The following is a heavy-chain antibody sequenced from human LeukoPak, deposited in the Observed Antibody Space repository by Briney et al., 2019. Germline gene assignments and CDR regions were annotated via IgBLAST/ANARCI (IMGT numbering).Heavy chain of an antibody. D-gene: IGHD3-9*01. J-gene: IGHJ6*02. CDR1: GGSISSSSYY. V-gene: IGHV4-39*07. CDR3: ARDYAYYDILTGYYNGNGMDV. Sequence: KASETLSLTCTVSGGSISSSSYYWGWIRQPPGKGLEWIGSIYYSGSTYYNPSLKSRVTISVDTSKNQFSLKLSSVTAADTAVYYCARDYAYYDILTGYYNGNGMDVWGQGTTVTVSS. CDR2: IYYSGST.